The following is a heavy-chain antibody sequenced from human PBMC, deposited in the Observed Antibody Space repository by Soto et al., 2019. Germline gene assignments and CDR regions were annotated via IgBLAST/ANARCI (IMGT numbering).Heavy chain of an antibody. J-gene: IGHJ4*02. Sequence: QVQLVQSGAEVKKPGASVKVSCRASGYTFTDYNIHWLRQAPGQGLDWMGWINPYSGDTNCAQKFQVWVTMTRGTSVSTVYMELSSLKSDDTAVYYCARGPSTGDLDSWGQGTLVTVSS. V-gene: IGHV1-2*04. D-gene: IGHD7-27*01. CDR3: ARGPSTGDLDS. CDR1: GYTFTDYN. CDR2: INPYSGDT.